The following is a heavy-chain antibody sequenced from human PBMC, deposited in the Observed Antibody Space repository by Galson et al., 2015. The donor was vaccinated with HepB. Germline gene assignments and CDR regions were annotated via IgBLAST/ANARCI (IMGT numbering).Heavy chain of an antibody. D-gene: IGHD3-3*01. V-gene: IGHV1-8*01. Sequence: SVKVSCKASGYTFTSYDINWVRQATGQGLEWMGWMNPNSGNTGYAQKFQGRVTMTRNTSISTAYMELSSLRSEDTAVYYCARWGGHYDFWSGYWFPGRYYYYMDVWGKGITVTVSS. CDR3: ARWGGHYDFWSGYWFPGRYYYYMDV. J-gene: IGHJ6*03. CDR2: MNPNSGNT. CDR1: GYTFTSYD.